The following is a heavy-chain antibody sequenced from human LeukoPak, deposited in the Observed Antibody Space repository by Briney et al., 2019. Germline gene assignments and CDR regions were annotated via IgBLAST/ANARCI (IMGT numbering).Heavy chain of an antibody. CDR2: IIPILGIA. V-gene: IGHV1-69*04. Sequence: SVKVSCKASGGTFSSYAISWVRQAPGQGLEWMGRIIPILGIANYAQKFQGRVTITADKSTSTAYMELSSLRSEDTAVYYCARAAGYCSGGSCYLEGDDAFDIWGQGTMVTVSS. D-gene: IGHD2-15*01. J-gene: IGHJ3*02. CDR1: GGTFSSYA. CDR3: ARAAGYCSGGSCYLEGDDAFDI.